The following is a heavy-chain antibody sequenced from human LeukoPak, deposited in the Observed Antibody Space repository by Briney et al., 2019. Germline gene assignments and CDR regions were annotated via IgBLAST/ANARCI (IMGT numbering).Heavy chain of an antibody. V-gene: IGHV1-8*01. D-gene: IGHD3-9*01. CDR2: MNPNSGNT. CDR3: ARGGQYDILTGYYNPDYYYYGMDV. CDR1: GYTFTSYD. Sequence: ASVKVSCKASGYTFTSYDINWVRQATGQGLEWMGWMNPNSGNTGYAQKFQVRVTMTRNTSISTAYMELSSLRSEDTAVYYCARGGQYDILTGYYNPDYYYYGMDVWGQGTTVTVSS. J-gene: IGHJ6*02.